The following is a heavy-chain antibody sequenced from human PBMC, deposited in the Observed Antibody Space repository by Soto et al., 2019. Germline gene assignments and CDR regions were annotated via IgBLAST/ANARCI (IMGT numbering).Heavy chain of an antibody. D-gene: IGHD3-3*01. Sequence: QVPLVQSGAEVKKPGASVKVSCKASGYTFTSYGISWVRQAPGQGLEWMGWISAYNGNTNYAQKLQGRVTMTTDTSTSTAYMELRSLRSDDTAVYYCARWYYDFWSGYPNHDAFDIWGQGTMVTVSS. V-gene: IGHV1-18*01. CDR3: ARWYYDFWSGYPNHDAFDI. CDR2: ISAYNGNT. J-gene: IGHJ3*02. CDR1: GYTFTSYG.